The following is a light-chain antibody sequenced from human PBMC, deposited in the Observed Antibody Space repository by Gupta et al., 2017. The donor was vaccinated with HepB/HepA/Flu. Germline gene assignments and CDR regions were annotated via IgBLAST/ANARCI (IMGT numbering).Light chain of an antibody. CDR1: QSVTSN. V-gene: IGKV3-15*01. J-gene: IGKJ5*01. CDR3: QQHDNWRPIT. Sequence: EIVITQSPATLSVSPGERAALSCRASQSVTSNLAWYKHKPGQTPRLLIHGASTSDTGIAARFSGSGLGKEFSLTIDSRQSEDFAVYYSQQHDNWRPITFGQGTLVDIK. CDR2: GAS.